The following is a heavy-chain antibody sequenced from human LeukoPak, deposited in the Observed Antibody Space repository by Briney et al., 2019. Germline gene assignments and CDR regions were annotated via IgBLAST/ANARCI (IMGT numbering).Heavy chain of an antibody. CDR3: AKDRGSYGTNWFDP. Sequence: GGSLRLSCAASGFSFSSYWMTWVRQAPGRGLELLANIKQDGSEKNYVDSVKGRFTISRDNSKNTLYLQMNSLRAEDTAVYYCAKDRGSYGTNWFDPWGQGTLVTVSS. D-gene: IGHD1-26*01. CDR1: GFSFSSYW. J-gene: IGHJ5*02. V-gene: IGHV3-7*03. CDR2: IKQDGSEK.